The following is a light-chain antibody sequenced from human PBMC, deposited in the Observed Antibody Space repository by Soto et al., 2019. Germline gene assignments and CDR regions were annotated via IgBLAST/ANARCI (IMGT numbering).Light chain of an antibody. Sequence: QSLLTQPAAVSGSPGQSITISCTGTSSDVGRYNLVSWYQQHPGKAPKLMVYEDTKRPSGVSDRFSGSKSGNTASLTISGLQAEDEADYFCCAYASITTVLFGGGTKVTVL. J-gene: IGLJ2*01. CDR2: EDT. V-gene: IGLV2-23*01. CDR3: CAYASITTVL. CDR1: SSDVGRYNL.